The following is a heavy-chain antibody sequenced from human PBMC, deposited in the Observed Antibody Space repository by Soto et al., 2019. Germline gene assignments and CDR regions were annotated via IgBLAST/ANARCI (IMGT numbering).Heavy chain of an antibody. CDR1: GGSISSFY. CDR3: ARGGIALDY. J-gene: IGHJ4*02. D-gene: IGHD1-1*01. CDR2: IYTTGST. Sequence: QVQLQESGPGLVKPSETLSLTCTVSGGSISSFYWNWIRWPAGKGLEWIGRIYTTGSTNYNPSLKSRVTMSVDTSKNQFSLKMTSVTAADTAVYFCARGGIALDYWGQGTLVTVSS. V-gene: IGHV4-4*07.